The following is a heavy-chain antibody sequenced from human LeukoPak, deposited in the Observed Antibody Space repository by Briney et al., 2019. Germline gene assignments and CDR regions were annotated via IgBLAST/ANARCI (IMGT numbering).Heavy chain of an antibody. CDR2: IYYSGST. J-gene: IGHJ5*02. CDR1: GGSISSISYY. CDR3: ARSSRNWFDP. V-gene: IGHV4-39*01. Sequence: NSSETLSLTCTVSGGSISSISYYWGWIRQPPGKGLEWIGSIYYSGSTYYNPSLKSRVTISVDTSKNQFSLKLSSVTAADTAVYYCARSSRNWFDPWGQGTLVTVSS.